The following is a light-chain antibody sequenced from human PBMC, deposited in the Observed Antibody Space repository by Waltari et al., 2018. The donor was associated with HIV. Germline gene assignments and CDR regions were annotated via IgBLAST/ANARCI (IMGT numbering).Light chain of an antibody. V-gene: IGLV3-1*01. CDR2: EDT. Sequence: SYELTQPPSLSVYPGQTATISCSGDNLGEKYASWYQQRPGQYPVMVIYEDTKRPSGIPERFSGYNAGNTATLTISGTQTIDEGDYYCQAWANSVVVFGGGTKLTVL. CDR1: NLGEKY. CDR3: QAWANSVVV. J-gene: IGLJ2*01.